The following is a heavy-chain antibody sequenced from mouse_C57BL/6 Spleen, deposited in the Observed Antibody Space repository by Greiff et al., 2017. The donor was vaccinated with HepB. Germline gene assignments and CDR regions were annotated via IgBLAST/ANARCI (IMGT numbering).Heavy chain of an antibody. CDR1: GYTFTSYG. J-gene: IGHJ3*01. CDR2: IYPRSGNT. V-gene: IGHV1-81*01. D-gene: IGHD1-1*01. CDR3: ARDYYGSSYEGWFAY. Sequence: LQESGAELARPGASVKLSCKASGYTFTSYGISWVKQRTGQGLEWIGEIYPRSGNTYYNEKFKGKATLTADKSSSTAYMELRSLTSEDSAVYFCARDYYGSSYEGWFAYWGQGTLVTVSA.